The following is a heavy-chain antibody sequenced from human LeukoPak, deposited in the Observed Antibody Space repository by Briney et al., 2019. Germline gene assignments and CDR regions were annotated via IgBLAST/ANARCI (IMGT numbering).Heavy chain of an antibody. D-gene: IGHD3-16*02. V-gene: IGHV1-8*01. Sequence: ASVKVSCKASGYTFTSYDINWVRQATGQGLEWMGWMNPNSGNTDSAQRFQGRVTMTRDTSISTAYMELSSLTSEDTAVYYCARGPLVRLPSSFDPWGQGTLVTVSS. CDR2: MNPNSGNT. CDR3: ARGPLVRLPSSFDP. CDR1: GYTFTSYD. J-gene: IGHJ5*02.